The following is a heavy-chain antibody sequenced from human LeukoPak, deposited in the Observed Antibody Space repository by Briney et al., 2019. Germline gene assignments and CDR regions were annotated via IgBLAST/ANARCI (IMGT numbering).Heavy chain of an antibody. CDR1: GYTLTELS. CDR2: FDPEDGET. CDR3: AREGYSSSVEVWFDP. J-gene: IGHJ5*02. Sequence: ASVKVSCKVSGYTLTELSMHWVRQAPGKGLEWMGGFDPEDGETIYAQKFQGRVTMTRDTSISTAYMELSRLRSDDTAVYYCAREGYSSSVEVWFDPWGQGTLVTVSS. D-gene: IGHD6-13*01. V-gene: IGHV1-24*01.